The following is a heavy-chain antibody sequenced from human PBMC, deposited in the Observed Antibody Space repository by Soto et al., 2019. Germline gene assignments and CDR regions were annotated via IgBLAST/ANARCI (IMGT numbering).Heavy chain of an antibody. CDR3: ARHVIAAAGNRDYYYGMDV. Sequence: PGESLKISCKGSGYSFTSYWIGWVRQMPGKGLEWMGIIYPGDSDTRYSPSFQGQVTISADKSISTAYLQWSSLKASDTAMYYCARHVIAAAGNRDYYYGMDVWGQGTTVTVSS. CDR2: IYPGDSDT. J-gene: IGHJ6*02. CDR1: GYSFTSYW. V-gene: IGHV5-51*01. D-gene: IGHD6-13*01.